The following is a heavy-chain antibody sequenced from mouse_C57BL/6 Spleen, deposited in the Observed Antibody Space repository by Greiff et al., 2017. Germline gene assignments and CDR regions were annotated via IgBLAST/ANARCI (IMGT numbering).Heavy chain of an antibody. D-gene: IGHD2-4*01. V-gene: IGHV1-20*01. CDR3: ARYDSFDY. CDR2: INPYNGDT. CDR1: GYSFTGYF. J-gene: IGHJ2*01. Sequence: EVQVVESGPELVKPGDSVKISCKASGYSFTGYFMNWVMQSHGKSLEWIGRINPYNGDTFYNQKFKGKATLTVDKSSSTAHMELRSLTSEDSAVYYCARYDSFDYWDQGTTLTVSS.